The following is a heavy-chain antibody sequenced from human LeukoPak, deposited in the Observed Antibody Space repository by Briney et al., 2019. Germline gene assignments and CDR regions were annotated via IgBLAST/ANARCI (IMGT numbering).Heavy chain of an antibody. V-gene: IGHV4-38-2*02. D-gene: IGHD1-26*01. Sequence: SETLSLTCTVSGYSISSGYYCGWIRQPPGKGLEWIGSIYHSGTTYYNPSLKSRVTISVDTSKNQLSLNMSSVTAAYTAVYYCAREKNSGTFDYWGQGTLLTVSA. CDR1: GYSISSGYY. J-gene: IGHJ4*02. CDR3: AREKNSGTFDY. CDR2: IYHSGTT.